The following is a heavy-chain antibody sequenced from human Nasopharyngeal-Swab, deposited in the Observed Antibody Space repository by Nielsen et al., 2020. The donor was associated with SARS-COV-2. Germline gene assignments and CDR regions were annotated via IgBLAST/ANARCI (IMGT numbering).Heavy chain of an antibody. D-gene: IGHD4-17*01. J-gene: IGHJ4*02. CDR2: INHSGST. V-gene: IGHV4-34*01. CDR3: ARAPLRGVDY. Sequence: SETLSLTCAVYGGSFSGYYWSWIRQPLGKGLEWIGEINHSGSTNYNPSLKSRVTISVDTSKNQFSLKLSSVTAADTAVYYCARAPLRGVDYWGQGTLVTVSS. CDR1: GGSFSGYY.